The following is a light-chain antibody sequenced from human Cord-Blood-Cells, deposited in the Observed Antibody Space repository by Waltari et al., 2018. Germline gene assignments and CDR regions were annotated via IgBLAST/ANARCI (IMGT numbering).Light chain of an antibody. V-gene: IGLV2-23*01. CDR2: EGS. CDR3: CSYAGSSTNWV. Sequence: QSALTQPASVSGSPGQSITISCTGTSSDVGSYNLVSWYQQNPGKAPKLMIDEGSKRPSGVSNRFSGSKSGNTASLTISGLQAEDEADYYCCSYAGSSTNWVFGGGTKLTVL. J-gene: IGLJ3*02. CDR1: SSDVGSYNL.